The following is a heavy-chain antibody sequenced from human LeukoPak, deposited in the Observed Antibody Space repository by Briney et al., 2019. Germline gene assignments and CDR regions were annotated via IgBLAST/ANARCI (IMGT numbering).Heavy chain of an antibody. D-gene: IGHD6-19*01. CDR3: ARRTPWLTTNWFDP. CDR1: GGSISSSSYY. CDR2: IYYSGST. Sequence: SETLSLTCTVSGGSISSSSYYWSWIRQPPGKGLEWIGYIYYSGSTNYNPSLKSRVTISVDTSKNQFSLKLSSVTAADTAVYYCARRTPWLTTNWFDPWGQGTLVTVSS. V-gene: IGHV4-61*01. J-gene: IGHJ5*02.